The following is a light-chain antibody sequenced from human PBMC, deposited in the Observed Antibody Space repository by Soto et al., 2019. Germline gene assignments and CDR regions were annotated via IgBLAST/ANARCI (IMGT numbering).Light chain of an antibody. Sequence: QSVLTQPASVSGSPGQSITISCTGTSIDVGGYNYVSWYQQHPGKAPKLMIYDVSNRPSGVSNRFSGSKSGNTASLTISGLQAEDEADYYCSSYKSSSTSFGTGTKVTDL. V-gene: IGLV2-14*01. CDR1: SIDVGGYNY. CDR3: SSYKSSSTS. CDR2: DVS. J-gene: IGLJ1*01.